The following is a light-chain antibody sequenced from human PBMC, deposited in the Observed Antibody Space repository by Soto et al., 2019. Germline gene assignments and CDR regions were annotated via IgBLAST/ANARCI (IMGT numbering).Light chain of an antibody. V-gene: IGLV3-21*02. CDR1: NIGNIN. CDR3: QVWHRRSDHYV. CDR2: NDD. J-gene: IGLJ1*01. Sequence: YELTQPPSVSVAPGQTATITCGGDNIGNINVHWYQQRPGQAPILVVYNDDDRPSGIPARFSGSNSGNTATLTISRVEAGDEADYYCQVWHRRSDHYVFGTGTKAPS.